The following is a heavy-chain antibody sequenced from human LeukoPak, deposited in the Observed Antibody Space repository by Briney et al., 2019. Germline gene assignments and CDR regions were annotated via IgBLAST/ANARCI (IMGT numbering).Heavy chain of an antibody. CDR1: GFTFRSSE. J-gene: IGHJ4*02. V-gene: IGHV3-48*03. D-gene: IGHD6-25*01. CDR2: ISSSGSTI. CDR3: ASARHFDY. Sequence: TGGSLRLSCAASGFTFRSSEMNWVRQAPGKGLEWLSYISSSGSTIWYADSVKGRFTISRDNAKNSLYLQMNSLRAEDTAVYYCASARHFDYWGQGTLVTVSS.